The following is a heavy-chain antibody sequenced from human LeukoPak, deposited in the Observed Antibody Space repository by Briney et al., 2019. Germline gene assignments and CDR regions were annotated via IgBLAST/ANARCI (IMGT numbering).Heavy chain of an antibody. J-gene: IGHJ4*02. CDR1: GGSISSYY. CDR3: ATRIGMAGRVAGDLYYFDF. D-gene: IGHD6-19*01. CDR2: VFTSGST. Sequence: PSETLSLTCTVSGGSISSYYLSWIRQPAGKGLEWIGRVFTSGSTTYNPSLKSRVTMSVDTSKNQFSLKLTSVTAADTAVYYCATRIGMAGRVAGDLYYFDFWGQGTLVTVSS. V-gene: IGHV4-4*07.